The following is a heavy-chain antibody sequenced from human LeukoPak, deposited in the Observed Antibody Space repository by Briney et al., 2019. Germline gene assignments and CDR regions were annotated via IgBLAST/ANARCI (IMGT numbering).Heavy chain of an antibody. V-gene: IGHV4-34*01. CDR1: GGSFSGYY. CDR3: ARGPPRITMVRGVMSP. J-gene: IGHJ5*02. CDR2: INHSGST. D-gene: IGHD3-10*01. Sequence: SETLSLTCAVYGGSFSGYYWSWIRQPPGKGLEWIGEINHSGSTNYNPSLKSRVTISVDTSKNQFSLKLSSVTAADTAVYYCARGPPRITMVRGVMSPWGQGTLVTVSS.